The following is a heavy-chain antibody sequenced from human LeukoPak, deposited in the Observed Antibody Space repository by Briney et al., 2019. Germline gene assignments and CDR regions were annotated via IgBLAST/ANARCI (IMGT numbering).Heavy chain of an antibody. CDR2: ISGSGGST. CDR1: GFTFSSYA. CDR3: AKHRFSEYFQH. J-gene: IGHJ1*01. D-gene: IGHD3-16*01. V-gene: IGHV3-23*01. Sequence: GGSLRLSCAASGFTFSSYAMSWVRQAPWKGLEGVSAISGSGGSTYYAASVKGRFTISRDNSKNTLYLQMNSLRAEDTAVYYYAKHRFSEYFQHWGPGTLVTVSS.